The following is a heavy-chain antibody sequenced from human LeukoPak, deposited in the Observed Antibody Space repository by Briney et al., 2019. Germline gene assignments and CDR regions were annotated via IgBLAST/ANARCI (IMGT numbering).Heavy chain of an antibody. V-gene: IGHV3-23*01. J-gene: IGHJ4*02. D-gene: IGHD6-13*01. CDR3: SGHGSNSY. CDR2: IRGGGDT. CDR1: GFTFTNNA. Sequence: GGSLRLSCAASGFTFTNNALSWFRQAPGKGLEWVSDIRGGGDTYYAESVKGRFTISRDNSKNTLYLQMNSLRAEDTALYYASGHGSNSYWGQGTLVTVSS.